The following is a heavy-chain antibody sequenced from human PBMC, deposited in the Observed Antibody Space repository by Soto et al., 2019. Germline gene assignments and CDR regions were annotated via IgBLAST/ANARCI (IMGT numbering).Heavy chain of an antibody. CDR2: IYYAGSP. Sequence: LSETLSLTCSVSGGSISSTGHYWGWIRQPPGKGLEWIGNIYYAGSPYYNPSLKSRVTISVDTSKNHFSLALTSVTAADTAVYYCARLMGVVTVDYWGQGALVTVSS. CDR3: ARLMGVVTVDY. J-gene: IGHJ4*02. CDR1: GGSISSTGHY. D-gene: IGHD2-21*02. V-gene: IGHV4-39*02.